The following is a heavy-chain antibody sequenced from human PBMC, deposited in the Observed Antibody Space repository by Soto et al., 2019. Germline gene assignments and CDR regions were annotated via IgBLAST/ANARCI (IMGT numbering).Heavy chain of an antibody. CDR1: GGSISNSLNY. J-gene: IGHJ5*02. D-gene: IGHD2-2*01. CDR2: IYYTGNI. Sequence: SETLSLTCSVSGGSISNSLNYWGWIRQPPGKGLEWIGTIYYTGNIYYNPSLKSRVTISIDTSRNQFSLRLSSVTAADTVVYYCARQGRCSISSCYDVGSPYNYFNPWGQGTLVTVSS. CDR3: ARQGRCSISSCYDVGSPYNYFNP. V-gene: IGHV4-39*01.